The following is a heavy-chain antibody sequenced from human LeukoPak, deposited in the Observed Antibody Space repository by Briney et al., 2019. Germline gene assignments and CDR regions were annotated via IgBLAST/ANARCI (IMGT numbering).Heavy chain of an antibody. J-gene: IGHJ1*01. CDR1: GFTLCSYA. Sequence: GGSLRLSCAASGFTLCSYAMSWVRQAPGKGLEWVSAISGSGGSTYYADSVKGRFTISRDNSKNTLYLQMNSLRAEDTAVYYCARGKYDSSPFLQHWGQGTLVTVSS. CDR2: ISGSGGST. CDR3: ARGKYDSSPFLQH. D-gene: IGHD3-22*01. V-gene: IGHV3-23*01.